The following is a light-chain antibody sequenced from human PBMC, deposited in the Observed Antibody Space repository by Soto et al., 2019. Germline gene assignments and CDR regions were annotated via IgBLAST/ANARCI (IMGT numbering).Light chain of an antibody. CDR1: QSVSRNS. V-gene: IGKV3-20*01. CDR2: GAS. J-gene: IGKJ3*01. CDR3: QQYGTSPPT. Sequence: EIVLTQSPGTLSLSPGERATLSCRASQSVSRNSLAWYQQQPGQAPRLLIYGASSRATDIPDRFSGSGSGPDFTLIVSRLEPEEFAVYFCQQYGTSPPTFGPGTKVDIK.